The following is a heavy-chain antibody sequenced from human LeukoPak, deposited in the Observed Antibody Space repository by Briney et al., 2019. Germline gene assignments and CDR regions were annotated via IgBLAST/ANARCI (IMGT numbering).Heavy chain of an antibody. CDR3: ARGRVPAYSGYDKYYFDY. Sequence: PGGSLRLSCAASGITLSSYGMSWVRQAPGKGLEWVSLIYSGGSTYYADSVKGRFTISRDNSKNTLYLQMNSLRAEDTAVYYCARGRVPAYSGYDKYYFDYWGQGTLVTVSS. V-gene: IGHV3-53*01. CDR1: GITLSSYG. CDR2: IYSGGST. J-gene: IGHJ4*02. D-gene: IGHD5-12*01.